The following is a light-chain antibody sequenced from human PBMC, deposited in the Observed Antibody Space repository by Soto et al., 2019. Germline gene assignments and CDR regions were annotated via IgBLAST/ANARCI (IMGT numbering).Light chain of an antibody. CDR1: SSNIGAGYD. Sequence: QSVLTQPPSVSGAPGHRVTISCTGSSSNIGAGYDVHWYQQLPGTAPKLLIYVNSNRPSRVPDRFSGSKSGTSASLAITGLQAEDEADYYCQSYDSSLSGYVVFGGGTKLTVL. V-gene: IGLV1-40*01. J-gene: IGLJ2*01. CDR3: QSYDSSLSGYVV. CDR2: VNS.